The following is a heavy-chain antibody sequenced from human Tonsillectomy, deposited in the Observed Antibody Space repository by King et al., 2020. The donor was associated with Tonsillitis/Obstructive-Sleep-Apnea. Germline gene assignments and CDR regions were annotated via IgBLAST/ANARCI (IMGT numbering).Heavy chain of an antibody. CDR1: GFTFSSYS. CDR2: ISYDGSNK. CDR3: ARERRIRITFGYQDVFDI. Sequence: QLVQSGGGVVQPGRSLRLSCAASGFTFSSYSMHWVRQAPGKGPEWVAGISYDGSNKYYADSVKGRFTISRDNSKSTLSLQMNSLRAEDTAVYYCARERRIRITFGYQDVFDIWGQGTMVTVSS. V-gene: IGHV3-30*01. J-gene: IGHJ3*02. D-gene: IGHD3-16*01.